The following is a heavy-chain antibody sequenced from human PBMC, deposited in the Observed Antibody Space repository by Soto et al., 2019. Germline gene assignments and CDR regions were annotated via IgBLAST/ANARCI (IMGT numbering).Heavy chain of an antibody. J-gene: IGHJ4*02. CDR3: AGGDSSGWDY. CDR1: GFTFSSYA. V-gene: IGHV3-30-3*01. CDR2: ISYDGSNK. D-gene: IGHD6-19*01. Sequence: QVQLVESGGGVVQPGRSLRLSCAASGFTFSSYAMHWVRQAPGKGLEWVAVISYDGSNKYYADSVKDRFTISRDNSKNTLYLQMNSLRAEDTAVYYCAGGDSSGWDYWGQGTLVTVSS.